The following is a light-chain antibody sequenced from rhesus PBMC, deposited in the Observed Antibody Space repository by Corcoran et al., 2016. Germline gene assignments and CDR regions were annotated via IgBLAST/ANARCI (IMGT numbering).Light chain of an antibody. CDR3: GQGTVLPWT. Sequence: DIVMTQSPLSLPITPGQPASISCRSSQSLVHSDGNTYLSWYQQKTGQPPRFLRYKVSNRYSGVTERFSGGGAGTDFQLKISEVEDGDFGVYYCGQGTVLPWTFGQGTKVEL. V-gene: IGKV2-64*02. CDR1: QSLVHSDGNTY. CDR2: KVS. J-gene: IGKJ1*01.